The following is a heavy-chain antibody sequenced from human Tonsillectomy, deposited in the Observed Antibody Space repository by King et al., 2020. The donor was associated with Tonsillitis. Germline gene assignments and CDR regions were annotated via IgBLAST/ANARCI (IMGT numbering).Heavy chain of an antibody. V-gene: IGHV3-30*18. CDR1: GFTFSNYG. CDR3: AKDGSGLADWYFHL. CDR2: IAYDARYE. D-gene: IGHD5-12*01. Sequence: VQLVESGGGVVQPGRSLRLSCAASGFTFSNYGMHWVRQAPGKGLEWVALIAYDARYENYADSVKGRFAISRDNSKNTLYLEMNSLRVEDTAVYYCAKDGSGLADWYFHLWGRGTLVTVPS. J-gene: IGHJ2*01.